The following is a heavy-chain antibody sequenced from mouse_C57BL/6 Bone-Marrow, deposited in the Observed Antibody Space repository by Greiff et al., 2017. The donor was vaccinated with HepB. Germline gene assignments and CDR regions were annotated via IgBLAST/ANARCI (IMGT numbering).Heavy chain of an antibody. CDR2: ISNLAYSI. V-gene: IGHV5-15*04. Sequence: DVLLVESGGGLVQPGGSLKLSCAASGFTFSDYGMAWVRQAPRKGPEWVAFISNLAYSIYYADTVTGRFTISRENAKNTLYLEMSSLRSEDTAMYYCARGDSSGVYAMDYWGQGTSVTVSS. J-gene: IGHJ4*01. CDR3: ARGDSSGVYAMDY. CDR1: GFTFSDYG. D-gene: IGHD3-2*02.